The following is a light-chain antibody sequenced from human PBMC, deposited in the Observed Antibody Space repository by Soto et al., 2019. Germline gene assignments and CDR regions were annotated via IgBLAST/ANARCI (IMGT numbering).Light chain of an antibody. CDR2: YIS. CDR3: QQHNQWPIT. V-gene: IGKV3D-15*01. CDR1: QTAGNF. Sequence: VLTQCPATLSVSTGETACLSCRASQTAGNFLAWYQQKPGQAPRLLIYYISTRATGIPARFSGSGSGTEFTLTINSLQSEDSAVYYCQQHNQWPITFGQGTRLEI. J-gene: IGKJ5*01.